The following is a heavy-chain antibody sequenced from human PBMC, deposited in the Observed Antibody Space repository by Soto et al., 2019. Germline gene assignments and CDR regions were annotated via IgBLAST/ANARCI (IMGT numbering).Heavy chain of an antibody. Sequence: PGGSLRLSCAASGFTFSNYYMSWIRQAPGKGLEWVANIKQDGSEKYYVDSVKGRFTISRDNAKNSLYLQMNSLRTEDTAVYYCARSSGWYFDIWGQGTMVTVSS. V-gene: IGHV3-7*01. J-gene: IGHJ3*02. CDR2: IKQDGSEK. CDR3: ARSSGWYFDI. D-gene: IGHD6-19*01. CDR1: GFTFSNYY.